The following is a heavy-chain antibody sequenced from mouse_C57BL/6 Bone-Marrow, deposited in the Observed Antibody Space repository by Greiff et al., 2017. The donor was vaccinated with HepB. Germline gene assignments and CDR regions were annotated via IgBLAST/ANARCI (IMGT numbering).Heavy chain of an antibody. Sequence: DVKLVESGGGLVKPGGSLKLSCAASGFTFSSYTMSWVRQTPEKRLEWVATISGGGGNTYYPDSVKGRFTISRDNAKNTLYLQMSSLRSEDTALYYCARHDYYGSSLDYWGQGTTLTVSS. CDR2: ISGGGGNT. J-gene: IGHJ2*01. CDR1: GFTFSSYT. V-gene: IGHV5-9*01. D-gene: IGHD1-1*01. CDR3: ARHDYYGSSLDY.